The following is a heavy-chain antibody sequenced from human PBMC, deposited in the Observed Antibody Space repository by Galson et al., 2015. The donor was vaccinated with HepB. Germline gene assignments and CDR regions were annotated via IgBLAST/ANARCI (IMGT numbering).Heavy chain of an antibody. Sequence: SLRLSCAASGFTFSSYGMHWVRQAPGKGLEWVAVISYDGSNKYYADSVKGRFTISRDNSKNTLYLQMNSLRAEDTAVYYCAKDQVGVFDYWGQGTLVTVSS. V-gene: IGHV3-30*18. D-gene: IGHD1-26*01. J-gene: IGHJ4*02. CDR1: GFTFSSYG. CDR2: ISYDGSNK. CDR3: AKDQVGVFDY.